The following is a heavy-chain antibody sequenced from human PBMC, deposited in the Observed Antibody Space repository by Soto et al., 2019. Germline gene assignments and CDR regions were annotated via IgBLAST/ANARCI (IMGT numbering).Heavy chain of an antibody. CDR3: ATRFYCISTSCYSGAPTWFDP. Sequence: GASVKVSCKVSGYTLTELSMHWVRQAPGKGLEWMGGFDPEDGETIYAQKFQGRVTMTEDTSTDTAYMELSSLRSEDTAVYYCATRFYCISTSCYSGAPTWFDPWGQGTLVTVSS. J-gene: IGHJ5*02. V-gene: IGHV1-24*01. D-gene: IGHD2-2*01. CDR1: GYTLTELS. CDR2: FDPEDGET.